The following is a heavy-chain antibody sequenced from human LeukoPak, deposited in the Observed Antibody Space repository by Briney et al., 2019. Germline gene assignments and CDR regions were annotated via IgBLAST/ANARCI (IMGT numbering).Heavy chain of an antibody. J-gene: IGHJ6*03. D-gene: IGHD6-19*01. CDR2: ISSSDSTI. V-gene: IGHV3-48*03. Sequence: PGGSLRLSCAASGFTFSSYEMNWVRQAPGKGLEWVSYISSSDSTIYYADSVKGRFTISRDNAKNSLYLQMNSLRAEDTAVYYCARVAVAVLDSSYYYMDVWGKGTTVTVSS. CDR3: ARVAVAVLDSSYYYMDV. CDR1: GFTFSSYE.